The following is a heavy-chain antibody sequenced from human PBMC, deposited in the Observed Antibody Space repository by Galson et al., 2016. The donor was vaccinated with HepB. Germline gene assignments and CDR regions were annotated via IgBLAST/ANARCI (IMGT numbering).Heavy chain of an antibody. CDR3: TRGPRYSDYIGY. V-gene: IGHV3-7*03. Sequence: SLRLSCAASGFTFSSYWMSWVRQAPGKGLEWVANIEQDGSQKNYVDSVKGRLTISRDNSKNTLYLQMNSLRAEDTAVYYCTRGPRYSDYIGYWGQGSLVTVSS. CDR2: IEQDGSQK. J-gene: IGHJ4*02. D-gene: IGHD4-11*01. CDR1: GFTFSSYW.